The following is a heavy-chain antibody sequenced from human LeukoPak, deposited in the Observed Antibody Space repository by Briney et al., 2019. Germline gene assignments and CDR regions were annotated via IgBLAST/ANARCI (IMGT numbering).Heavy chain of an antibody. CDR3: ARDSGSYPYYFDY. J-gene: IGHJ4*02. CDR1: GFTFSNYW. Sequence: GGSLRLSCAASGFTFSNYWMTWVRQAPGKGLEWVANINQDGSDKYYVDSVKGRFTISRDNAKNSLYLQMNSLRAEDTAVYYCARDSGSYPYYFDYWGQGTLVTVSS. D-gene: IGHD1-26*01. CDR2: INQDGSDK. V-gene: IGHV3-7*01.